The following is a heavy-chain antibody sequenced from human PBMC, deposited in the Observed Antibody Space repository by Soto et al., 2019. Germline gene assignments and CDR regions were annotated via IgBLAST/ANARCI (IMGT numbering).Heavy chain of an antibody. CDR3: ARGGTVTTDAFDI. J-gene: IGHJ3*02. V-gene: IGHV4-59*01. D-gene: IGHD4-17*01. CDR1: GGSISSYY. Sequence: QVQLQESGPGLVKPSETLSLTCTVSGGSISSYYWSWIRQPPGKGLEWIGYIYYSGSTNYNPSLKSRVTISVDTSKNQFSLRLSSVTAADTAVYYCARGGTVTTDAFDIWGQGTMVTVSS. CDR2: IYYSGST.